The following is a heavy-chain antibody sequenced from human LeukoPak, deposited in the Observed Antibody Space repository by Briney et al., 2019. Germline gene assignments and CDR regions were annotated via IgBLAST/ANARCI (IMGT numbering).Heavy chain of an antibody. J-gene: IGHJ5*02. Sequence: ASVKVSCKASGYTFTGYYMHWVRQAPGQGLEWIGWINPNSGGTNYAQKFQGRVTMTRDTSISTAYMELSRLRSDDTAVYYCARVDIAAAGERSWFDPWGQGTLVTVSS. V-gene: IGHV1-2*02. CDR2: INPNSGGT. CDR1: GYTFTGYY. CDR3: ARVDIAAAGERSWFDP. D-gene: IGHD6-13*01.